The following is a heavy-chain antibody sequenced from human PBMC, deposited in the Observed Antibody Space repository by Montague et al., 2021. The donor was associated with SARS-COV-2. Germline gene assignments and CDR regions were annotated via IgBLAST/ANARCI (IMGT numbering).Heavy chain of an antibody. CDR3: ARVRGRTIFGVVGPFDY. Sequence: TLSLTCTVPGGSISSGGYYWSWIRQHPGKGLEWTGYIYYSGSTYYNPSLKSRVTISVDTSKNQFSLKLSSVTAADTAVYYCARVRGRTIFGVVGPFDYWGQGTLVTVSS. CDR1: GGSISSGGYY. D-gene: IGHD3-3*01. J-gene: IGHJ4*02. V-gene: IGHV4-31*03. CDR2: IYYSGST.